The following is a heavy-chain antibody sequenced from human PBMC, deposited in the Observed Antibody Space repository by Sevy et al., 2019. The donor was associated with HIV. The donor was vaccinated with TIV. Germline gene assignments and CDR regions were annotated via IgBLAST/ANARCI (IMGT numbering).Heavy chain of an antibody. CDR1: GFTFSSYE. CDR3: AGRNGKIAVAAPYDY. V-gene: IGHV3-48*03. J-gene: IGHJ4*02. Sequence: GGSLRLSCAASGFTFSSYEVNWVRQAPGKGLEWVSYISSSGSTIYYADSVKGRFTISRDNAKNSLYLQMNSLRAEDTAVYYCAGRNGKIAVAAPYDYWGQGTLVTVSS. CDR2: ISSSGSTI. D-gene: IGHD6-19*01.